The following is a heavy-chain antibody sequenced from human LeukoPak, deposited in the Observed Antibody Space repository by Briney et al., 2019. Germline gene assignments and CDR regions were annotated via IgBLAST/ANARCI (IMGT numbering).Heavy chain of an antibody. Sequence: SETLSLTCTVSGGSINSDGFYWNWIRQRPGKGLEWLGYIYYRGKTYYNPSLKSRLTISIETSKTQFSLRLTSVTAADTAVYYCARTPRDYVLWVDPWGPGILVTVSS. CDR2: IYYRGKT. CDR1: GGSINSDGFY. CDR3: ARTPRDYVLWVDP. J-gene: IGHJ5*02. V-gene: IGHV4-31*03. D-gene: IGHD4-17*01.